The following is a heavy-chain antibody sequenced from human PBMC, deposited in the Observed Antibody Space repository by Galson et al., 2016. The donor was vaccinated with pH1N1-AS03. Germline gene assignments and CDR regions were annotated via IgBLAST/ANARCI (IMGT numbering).Heavy chain of an antibody. V-gene: IGHV3-23*01. CDR2: ISSTGSNT. D-gene: IGHD2-15*01. Sequence: SLRLSCAVSGFTFSTYAMTWVRQAPGRGLEWVSSISSTGSNTFYADSVMGRFTISRDNSKNTLYLQMNSLRAEDTAVFYCARGYCGGGGCHNWGGMDVWGQGTTVTVSS. J-gene: IGHJ6*02. CDR3: ARGYCGGGGCHNWGGMDV. CDR1: GFTFSTYA.